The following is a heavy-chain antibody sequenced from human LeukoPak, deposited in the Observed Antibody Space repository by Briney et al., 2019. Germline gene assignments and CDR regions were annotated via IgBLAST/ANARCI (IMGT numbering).Heavy chain of an antibody. CDR1: GGSISSYY. D-gene: IGHD6-6*01. CDR2: IYYSGST. J-gene: IGHJ6*03. V-gene: IGHV4-59*01. CDR3: ARGGSSSSGGDYYYYYYMDV. Sequence: PSETLSLTCTVSGGSISSYYWSWIRQPPGKGLEWIGYIYYSGSTNYNPSLKSRVTIPVDTSKNQFSLKLSSVTAADTAVYYCARGGSSSSGGDYYYYYYMDVWGKGTTVTVSS.